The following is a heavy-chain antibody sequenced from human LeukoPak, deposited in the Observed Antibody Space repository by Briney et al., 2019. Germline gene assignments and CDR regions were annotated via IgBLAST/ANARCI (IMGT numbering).Heavy chain of an antibody. J-gene: IGHJ4*02. CDR1: GGTSSSYA. D-gene: IGHD6-6*01. CDR2: IIPIFGTA. CDR3: ARGSYSSSYRFDY. V-gene: IGHV1-69*05. Sequence: SVKVSCKASGGTSSSYAISWVRQAPGQGLEWMGGIIPIFGTANYAQKFQGRVTITTDESTSTAYMELSSLRSEDTAVYYCARGSYSSSYRFDYWGQGTLVTVSS.